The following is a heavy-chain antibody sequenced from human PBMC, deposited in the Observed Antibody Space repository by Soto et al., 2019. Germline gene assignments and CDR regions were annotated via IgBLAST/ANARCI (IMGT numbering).Heavy chain of an antibody. CDR3: AGQGTMVRGEDMXV. D-gene: IGHD3-10*01. CDR2: INAGNGNT. Sequence: ASVKVSCKASGSTFTSYPIPWVRQAPGQRLEWMGWINAGNGNTKYSQKFQGRVTITRDTSASTAYMELSSLRSEDTAVYYCAGQGTMVRGEDMXVWGQGTTVTVSS. V-gene: IGHV1-3*01. J-gene: IGHJ6*02. CDR1: GSTFTSYP.